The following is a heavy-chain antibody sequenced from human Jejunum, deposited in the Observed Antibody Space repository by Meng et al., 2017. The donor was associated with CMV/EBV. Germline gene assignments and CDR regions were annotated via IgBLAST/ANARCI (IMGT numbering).Heavy chain of an antibody. CDR3: ARDDAWAFDY. D-gene: IGHD2-2*01. CDR2: LSRTGDI. Sequence: EVQLVEFVGCLVKPGGSLRLSCAASGFTFRSYAMTWVRQAPGKGLEWISYLSRTGDIAYADSVKGRFTISRDNAKNSLYLQMNSLRAEDTAVYYCARDDAWAFDYWGQGTLVTVSS. J-gene: IGHJ4*02. V-gene: IGHV3-21*02. CDR1: GFTFRSYA.